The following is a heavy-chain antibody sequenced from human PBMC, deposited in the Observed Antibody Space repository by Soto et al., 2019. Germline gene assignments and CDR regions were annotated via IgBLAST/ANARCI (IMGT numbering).Heavy chain of an antibody. D-gene: IGHD6-13*01. CDR3: ARDLPGYSSSWYGSKYYYYVLAV. CDR1: GYTFTGYY. Sequence: GASVKVSCKASGYTFTGYYMHWVRQAPGQGLEWMGWINPNSGGTNYAQKFQGWVTMTRDTSISTAYMELSRLRSDDTAVYYCARDLPGYSSSWYGSKYYYYVLAVWGQGTTVTVSS. CDR2: INPNSGGT. J-gene: IGHJ6*02. V-gene: IGHV1-2*04.